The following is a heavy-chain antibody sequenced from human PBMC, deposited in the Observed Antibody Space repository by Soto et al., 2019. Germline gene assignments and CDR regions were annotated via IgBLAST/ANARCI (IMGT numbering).Heavy chain of an antibody. J-gene: IGHJ6*02. Sequence: EVQLVESGGGLVQPGGSLRLSCAASGFTFSSYWMSWVRQAPGKGLEWVANIKQDGSEKYYVDSVKGRFTISRDNAKNSLYLQMNSLRAEDTAVYYCARDPFGIYYYGMDVWGQGTTVTFSS. CDR2: IKQDGSEK. CDR1: GFTFSSYW. D-gene: IGHD3-16*01. CDR3: ARDPFGIYYYGMDV. V-gene: IGHV3-7*01.